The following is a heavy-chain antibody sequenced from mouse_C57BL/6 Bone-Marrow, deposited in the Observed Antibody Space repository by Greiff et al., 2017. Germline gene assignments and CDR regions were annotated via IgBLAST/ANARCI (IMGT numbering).Heavy chain of an antibody. V-gene: IGHV4-1*01. D-gene: IGHD2-4*01. CDR3: ARRGDYVPYYYAVDY. CDR2: INPDSSTI. J-gene: IGHJ4*01. CDR1: GIDFSRYW. Sequence: EVKLLQSGGGLVQPGGSLKLSCAASGIDFSRYWMSWVRRAPGKGLEWIGEINPDSSTINYAPSLKDKFIISRDNAKNTLYLQMSKVRSEDTALYDCARRGDYVPYYYAVDYWGQGTSVTVSS.